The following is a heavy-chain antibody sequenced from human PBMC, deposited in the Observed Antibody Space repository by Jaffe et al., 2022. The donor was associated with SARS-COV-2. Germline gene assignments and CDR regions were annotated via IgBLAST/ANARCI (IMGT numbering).Heavy chain of an antibody. V-gene: IGHV3-7*01. D-gene: IGHD3-22*01. CDR2: IKQDGSEK. CDR3: ARVIPGYYDSSGYRYYYYYGMDV. Sequence: EVQLVESGGGLVQPGGSLRLSCAASGFTFSSYWMSWVRQAPGKGLEWVANIKQDGSEKYYVDSVKGRFTISRDNAKNSLYLQMNSLRAEDTAVYYCARVIPGYYDSSGYRYYYYYGMDVWGQGTTVTVSS. CDR1: GFTFSSYW. J-gene: IGHJ6*02.